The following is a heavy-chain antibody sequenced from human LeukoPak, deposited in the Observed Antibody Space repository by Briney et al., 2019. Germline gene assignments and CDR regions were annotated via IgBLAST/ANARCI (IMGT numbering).Heavy chain of an antibody. J-gene: IGHJ4*02. CDR3: ARARMGYSYGAKFDY. V-gene: IGHV3-21*01. D-gene: IGHD5-18*01. CDR2: ISSSSSYI. Sequence: GGSLRLSCAASGFTFSSYSMNWVRQAPGKGLEWVSSISSSSSYIYYADSVKGRFTISRDNAKNSLYLQMNSLRAEDTAVYYCARARMGYSYGAKFDYWGQGTLVTVSS. CDR1: GFTFSSYS.